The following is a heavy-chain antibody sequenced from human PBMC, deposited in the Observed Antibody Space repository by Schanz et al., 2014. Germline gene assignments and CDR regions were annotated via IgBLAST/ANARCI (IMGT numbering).Heavy chain of an antibody. CDR2: ITAYNGDT. Sequence: QVQLVQSGAEVKKPGASVKVSCKASGYTFTSHGISWVRQAPGQGLEWMGWITAYNGDTNYALKLQGRVTMTTDTSTGTACMDLRSLRSDDTALSYCTSGGYSYALSAFDIWGQGTMVTVSS. D-gene: IGHD5-18*01. V-gene: IGHV1-18*01. J-gene: IGHJ3*02. CDR1: GYTFTSHG. CDR3: TSGGYSYALSAFDI.